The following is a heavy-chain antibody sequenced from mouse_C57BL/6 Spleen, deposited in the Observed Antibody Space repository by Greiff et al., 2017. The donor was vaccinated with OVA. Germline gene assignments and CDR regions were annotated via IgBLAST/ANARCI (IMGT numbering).Heavy chain of an antibody. V-gene: IGHV1-50*01. D-gene: IGHD2-2*01. Sequence: QVQLQQSGAELVKPGASVKLSCKASGYTFTSYWMQWVKQRPGQGLEWIGEIDPSDSYTNYNQKVKGKATLTVDTSSSTAYMQLSSLTSEDSAVYYCARRVTTGFDYWGQGTTLTVSA. J-gene: IGHJ2*01. CDR3: ARRVTTGFDY. CDR2: IDPSDSYT. CDR1: GYTFTSYW.